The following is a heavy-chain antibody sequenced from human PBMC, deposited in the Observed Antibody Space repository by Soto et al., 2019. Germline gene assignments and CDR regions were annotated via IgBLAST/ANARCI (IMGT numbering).Heavy chain of an antibody. CDR2: TYYRSKWYN. CDR1: GDSVSSNSAP. V-gene: IGHV6-1*01. J-gene: IGHJ6*02. Sequence: PSQTLSLTCAISGDSVSSNSAPWNRIMQSPSRGLESLGRTYYRSKWYNDYAVSVKSRITINPDTSKNQSSLQLNSVTTEDTAVYYCARDYVAQWELPYYYYGMDVWGQGTTVTVSS. D-gene: IGHD1-26*01. CDR3: ARDYVAQWELPYYYYGMDV.